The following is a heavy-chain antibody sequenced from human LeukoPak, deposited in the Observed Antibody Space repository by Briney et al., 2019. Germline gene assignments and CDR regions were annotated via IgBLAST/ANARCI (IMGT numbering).Heavy chain of an antibody. J-gene: IGHJ4*02. Sequence: SETLSLTCTVSGGSIRSYYWSWIRQPPEKGLEWMGYIFYSGSTDSNPSLKSRVTISVDTSKNQFSLKLSSVTAADTAVYYCARTYCSGGSCHFDYWGQGTLVTVSS. CDR1: GGSIRSYY. V-gene: IGHV4-59*08. D-gene: IGHD2-15*01. CDR3: ARTYCSGGSCHFDY. CDR2: IFYSGST.